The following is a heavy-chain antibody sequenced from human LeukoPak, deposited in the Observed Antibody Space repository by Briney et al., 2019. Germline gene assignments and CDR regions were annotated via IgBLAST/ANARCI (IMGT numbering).Heavy chain of an antibody. D-gene: IGHD3-10*01. V-gene: IGHV3-33*06. CDR2: IWYDGSNK. CDR3: AKRPSFYYGSGSRNFDY. Sequence: GGSLRLSCAASGFTFSSYGMHWVRQAPGKGLEWVAVIWYDGSNKYYADSVKGRFTISRDNSKNTLYLQMNSLRAEDTAVYYCAKRPSFYYGSGSRNFDYWGQGTLVTVSS. J-gene: IGHJ4*01. CDR1: GFTFSSYG.